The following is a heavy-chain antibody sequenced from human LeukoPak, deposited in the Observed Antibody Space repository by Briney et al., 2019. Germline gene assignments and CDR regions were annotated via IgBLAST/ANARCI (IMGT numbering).Heavy chain of an antibody. CDR1: GGSISSGSYY. J-gene: IGHJ4*02. Sequence: PSQTLSLTCTVSGGSISSGSYYWSWIRQPAGKGLEWIGRIYTSGSTNYNPSLKSRVTIAVDTSKNYFSLELTSVTAADTAIYYCARVGNCGGDCYPFDSWGQGTLITISS. CDR3: ARVGNCGGDCYPFDS. D-gene: IGHD2-21*02. V-gene: IGHV4-61*02. CDR2: IYTSGST.